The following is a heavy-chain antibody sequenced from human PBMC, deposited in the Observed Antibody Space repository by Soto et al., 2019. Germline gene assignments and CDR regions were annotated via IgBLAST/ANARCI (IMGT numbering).Heavy chain of an antibody. Sequence: QVQLQQWGAGLLKPSETLSLTCAVYGGSFSGYYWSWIRQPPGKGLEWIGEINHSGSTNYNPSLKRRVTISVDTSKNQFSLKLSSVTAADTAVYYCARERIAVAPKNWFDPWGQGTLVTVSS. V-gene: IGHV4-34*01. CDR1: GGSFSGYY. CDR2: INHSGST. J-gene: IGHJ5*02. CDR3: ARERIAVAPKNWFDP. D-gene: IGHD6-19*01.